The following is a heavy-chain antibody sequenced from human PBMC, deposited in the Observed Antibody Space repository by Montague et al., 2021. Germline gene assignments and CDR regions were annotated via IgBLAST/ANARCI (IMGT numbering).Heavy chain of an antibody. J-gene: IGHJ6*03. CDR2: VSHGGRT. CDR1: RSLINSDYY. Sequence: SETLSLTCTVSRSLINSDYYCGWIRQPPGKGLEWMGSVSHGGRTYYNPSLKSRVTISVDTTNNHFSLQLSSVTAADTAMYYCARERDRYYYMDIWGKGTTVTVSS. CDR3: ARERDRYYYMDI. V-gene: IGHV4-38-2*02.